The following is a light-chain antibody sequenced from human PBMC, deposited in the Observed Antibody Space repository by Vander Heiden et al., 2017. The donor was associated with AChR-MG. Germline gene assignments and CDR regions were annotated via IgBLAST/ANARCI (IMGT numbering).Light chain of an antibody. J-gene: IGKJ1*01. CDR3: QQRSNGPPIWT. Sequence: EIVLTQSPATLSLSPGERATLSCRASQSVSSYLAWYQQKPGQAPRLLIYDASNRATGIPARFSGSGSGTDFTLTISSLEPEDFAVYYCQQRSNGPPIWTFGPGTKVEIK. V-gene: IGKV3-11*01. CDR2: DAS. CDR1: QSVSSY.